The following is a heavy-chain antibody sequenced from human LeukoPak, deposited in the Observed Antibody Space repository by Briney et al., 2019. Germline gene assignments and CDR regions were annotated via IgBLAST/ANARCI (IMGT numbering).Heavy chain of an antibody. V-gene: IGHV4-34*01. CDR3: ARKRSYSYRDAFDI. CDR1: GGSFSGYY. CDR2: INYSGST. J-gene: IGHJ3*02. D-gene: IGHD1-26*01. Sequence: SETLSLTCAVYGGSFSGYYWTWIRQPPGKGLEWIGEINYSGSTNYNYKPSLKSRVTISVDTSKNQFSLRLSSVTAADTAVYYCARKRSYSYRDAFDIWGQGTMVTVSS.